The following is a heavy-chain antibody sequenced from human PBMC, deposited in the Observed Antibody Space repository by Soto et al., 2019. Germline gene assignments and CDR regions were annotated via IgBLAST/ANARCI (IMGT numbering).Heavy chain of an antibody. CDR3: ARVSYFRGFDWLFAFDS. V-gene: IGHV4-59*01. CDR2: MHYNGYT. D-gene: IGHD3-9*01. Sequence: SETLSLTCTVSSDSISNYYCSWFRQPPGKGLEWIGYMHYNGYTSYNPSLRSRVTISVDTSKNQFSLKLSSVTAADTAVYFCARVSYFRGFDWLFAFDSSGPGALATVS. J-gene: IGHJ4*02. CDR1: SDSISNYY.